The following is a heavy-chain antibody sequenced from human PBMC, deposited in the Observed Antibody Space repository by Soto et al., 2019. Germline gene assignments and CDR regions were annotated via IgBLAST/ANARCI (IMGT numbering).Heavy chain of an antibody. CDR1: GFTFSSYW. D-gene: IGHD2-15*01. V-gene: IGHV3-74*01. CDR2: INGDGRTT. Sequence: EVQLVESGGGLVQPGGSLRLSCAASGFTFSSYWIHWVRQAPGKGLVWVSRINGDGRTTNYADSVRGQFAISRDNAKNTVDLQMNSLRAEDTAVYYCARGAAGRYYSDYWGQGTLVTVSS. CDR3: ARGAAGRYYSDY. J-gene: IGHJ4*02.